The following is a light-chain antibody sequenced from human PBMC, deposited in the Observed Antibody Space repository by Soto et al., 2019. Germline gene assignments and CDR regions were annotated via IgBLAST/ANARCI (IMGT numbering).Light chain of an antibody. CDR1: QSVRSN. V-gene: IGKV3-15*01. J-gene: IGKJ2*01. CDR2: TSS. Sequence: VMTQSPATLSVSPGERATLSCRASQSVRSNLAWYQQKPGQAPRILIYTSSSRATDIPARFSGSVSGTEFTLTISSLQSEDFAVYYCQQYNVWPFTFGQGTKLEIK. CDR3: QQYNVWPFT.